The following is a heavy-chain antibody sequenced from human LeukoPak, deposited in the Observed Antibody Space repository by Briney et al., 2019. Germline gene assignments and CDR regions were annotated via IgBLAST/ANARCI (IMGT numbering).Heavy chain of an antibody. D-gene: IGHD6-13*01. CDR2: IYYSGST. Sequence: PSETLSLTCTVSGGSISSGGYYWSWIRQHPAKVLEWIGYIYYSGSTYYNPSLKSRVTISVDTSKNQFSLKLSSVTAADTAVYYCARSATSIAAAPYYYYYYMDVWGKGTTVTVSS. CDR3: ARSATSIAAAPYYYYYYMDV. J-gene: IGHJ6*03. V-gene: IGHV4-31*03. CDR1: GGSISSGGYY.